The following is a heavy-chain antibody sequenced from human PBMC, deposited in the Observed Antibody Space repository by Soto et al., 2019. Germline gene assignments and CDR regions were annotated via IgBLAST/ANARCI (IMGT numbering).Heavy chain of an antibody. J-gene: IGHJ4*02. V-gene: IGHV4-34*01. D-gene: IGHD6-19*01. CDR1: GGSFSGYY. CDR2: INHSGST. CDR3: ARVELGPYSSGRTREDY. Sequence: QVQLQQWGAGLLKPSETLSLTCAVYGGSFSGYYWSWIRQPPGKGLEWIGEINHSGSTNYNPSLKSRVTISVDTSKNQFSRTLSSVTAADTAVYYCARVELGPYSSGRTREDYWGQGTLVTVSS.